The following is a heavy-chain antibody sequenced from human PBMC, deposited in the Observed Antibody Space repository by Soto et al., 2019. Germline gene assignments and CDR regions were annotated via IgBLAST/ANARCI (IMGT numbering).Heavy chain of an antibody. J-gene: IGHJ3*02. V-gene: IGHV1-18*01. CDR1: GYTIISFG. CDR2: VSGYKDKT. D-gene: IGHD2-15*01. CDR3: AIDRGGSATVVPDDAFDM. Sequence: QGQLVQSGDEVKKPGASVKVSCRAESGYTIISFGISWVRQAPGQGLEWMGWVSGYKDKTQYAQKFLGRVTMTSDTSTSTAYMGVKSLRFDASDIYLCAIDRGGSATVVPDDAFDMWGQEPTVTVS.